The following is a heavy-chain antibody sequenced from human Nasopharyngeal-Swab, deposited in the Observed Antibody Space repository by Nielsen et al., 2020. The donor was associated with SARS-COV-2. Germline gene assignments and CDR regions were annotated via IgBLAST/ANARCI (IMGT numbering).Heavy chain of an antibody. CDR2: IYYTGST. V-gene: IGHV4-59*01. D-gene: IGHD3-22*01. J-gene: IGHJ4*02. Sequence: SETLSLTCTASGGSITSYYWSWIRQPPGKGLEWIGYIYYTGSTTYNPSLKSRVTISVDTSKNQFSLKLSSVTAADTAVYYCARVRYFDSSGYDYWGQGTLVTVSS. CDR3: ARVRYFDSSGYDY. CDR1: GGSITSYY.